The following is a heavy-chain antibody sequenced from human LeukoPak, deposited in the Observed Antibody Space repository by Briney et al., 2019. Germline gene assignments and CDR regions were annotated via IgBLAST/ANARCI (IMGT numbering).Heavy chain of an antibody. Sequence: SETLSLTCTVSGGSISSYYWSWIRQPPGKGLEWIGYIYYSGSTNYNPSLKSRVTISVDTSKNQFSLKLSSVTAADTAVYYCAREMVGAKVGHDAFDIWGQGTMVTVSS. CDR3: AREMVGAKVGHDAFDI. CDR2: IYYSGST. D-gene: IGHD1-26*01. J-gene: IGHJ3*02. V-gene: IGHV4-59*01. CDR1: GGSISSYY.